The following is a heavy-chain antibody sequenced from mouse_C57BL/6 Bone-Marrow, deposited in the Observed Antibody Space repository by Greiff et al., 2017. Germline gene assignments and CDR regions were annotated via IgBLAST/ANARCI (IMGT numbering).Heavy chain of an antibody. Sequence: QVQLQQSGPELVKPGASVKISCKASGYAFSSSWMNWVKQRPGKGLEWIGRIYPGDGDTNYNGKFKGNTTLPADNSSSTAYMQLSSLTSEDSAVYLCARGVPFFAYWCRGTLVTVSA. CDR1: GYAFSSSW. V-gene: IGHV1-82*01. J-gene: IGHJ3*01. CDR2: IYPGDGDT. CDR3: ARGVPFFAY. D-gene: IGHD2-14*01.